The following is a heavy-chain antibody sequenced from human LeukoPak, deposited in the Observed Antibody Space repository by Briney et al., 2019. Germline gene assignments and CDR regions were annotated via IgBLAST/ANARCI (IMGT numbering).Heavy chain of an antibody. CDR2: ISFDGSDQ. CDR3: AREISSFSVKDCAGFCYTVDY. D-gene: IGHD2-21*01. V-gene: IGHV3-30*03. J-gene: IGHJ4*02. CDR1: GFTFSSYG. Sequence: GRSLRLSCAASGFTFSSYGMHWVRQTPGKGLEWVAVISFDGSDQDYADSVKGRFTISRDNAKSSLYLQMNSLRAEDTAVYYCAREISSFSVKDCAGFCYTVDYWGQGALVTVSS.